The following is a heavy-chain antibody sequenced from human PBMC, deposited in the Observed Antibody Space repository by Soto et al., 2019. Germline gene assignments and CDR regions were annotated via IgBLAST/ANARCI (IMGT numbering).Heavy chain of an antibody. CDR1: GASISTNSHY. J-gene: IGHJ2*01. CDR3: ARLALSVPKPWGGHWYFDL. CDR2: TYYTGST. V-gene: IGHV4-39*01. D-gene: IGHD7-27*01. Sequence: QLQLQESGPGLVKPSETLSLTGTVSGASISTNSHYWGWIRQPPGKGLEWIGTTYYTGSTYYNPSLRSRATISIDTSKNQFSLKLTAVTAADTAMYYCARLALSVPKPWGGHWYFDLWGRGTLVTVSS.